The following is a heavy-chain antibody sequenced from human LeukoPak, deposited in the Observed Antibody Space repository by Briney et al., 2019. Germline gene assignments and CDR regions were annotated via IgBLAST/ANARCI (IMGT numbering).Heavy chain of an antibody. Sequence: GGSLRLSCAASGFTFRTYWMHWVRQAPGGGLMWLAGINADGRAEYADSVKGRFTISRDNAKNTLVLQMISLRADDTGIFYCARPSYSTDWSKDPFDVWGQGTMVTVSS. CDR3: ARPSYSTDWSKDPFDV. CDR1: GFTFRTYW. V-gene: IGHV3-74*03. D-gene: IGHD2-2*01. CDR2: INADGRA. J-gene: IGHJ3*01.